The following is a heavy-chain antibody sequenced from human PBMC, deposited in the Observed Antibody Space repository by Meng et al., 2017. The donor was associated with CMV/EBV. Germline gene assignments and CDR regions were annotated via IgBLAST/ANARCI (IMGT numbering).Heavy chain of an antibody. CDR3: ARDRGRFWSGELDY. Sequence: ASVKVSCKASGYTFTGYDINWVRQATGQGLEWMGWMNPNSGNTGYAQKFQGRVTMTRNTSITTAYMELSSLRSEDTAVYYCARDRGRFWSGELDYWGQGTLVTVSS. CDR2: MNPNSGNT. D-gene: IGHD3-3*01. CDR1: GYTFTGYD. J-gene: IGHJ4*02. V-gene: IGHV1-8*01.